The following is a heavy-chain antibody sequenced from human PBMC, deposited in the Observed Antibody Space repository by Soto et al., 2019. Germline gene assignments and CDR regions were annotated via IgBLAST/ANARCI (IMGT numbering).Heavy chain of an antibody. CDR1: GYTFTSYG. Sequence: GASVKVSCKASGYTFTSYGISWVRQAPGQGLEWMGWISAYNGNTNYAQKLQGRVTMTTDTSTSTAYMELRSLRSDDTAVYYCARSLLSYDSSGYSAYWGQEPWSPSPQ. J-gene: IGHJ4*01. CDR2: ISAYNGNT. V-gene: IGHV1-18*04. D-gene: IGHD3-22*01. CDR3: ARSLLSYDSSGYSAY.